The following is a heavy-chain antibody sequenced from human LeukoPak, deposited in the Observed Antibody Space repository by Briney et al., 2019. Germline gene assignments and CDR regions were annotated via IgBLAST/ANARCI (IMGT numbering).Heavy chain of an antibody. Sequence: SQTLSLTCTVSGGSISSGGYCWSWIRQHPGKGLEWIGYIYYSGSTYYNPSLKSRVTISVDTSKNQFSLKLSSVTAADTAVYYCARDNGGSWFDPWGQGTLVTVSS. CDR1: GGSISSGGYC. J-gene: IGHJ5*02. CDR3: ARDNGGSWFDP. CDR2: IYYSGST. D-gene: IGHD1-26*01. V-gene: IGHV4-31*03.